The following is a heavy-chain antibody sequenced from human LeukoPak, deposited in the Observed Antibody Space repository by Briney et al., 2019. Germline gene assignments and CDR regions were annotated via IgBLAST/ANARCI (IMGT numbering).Heavy chain of an antibody. V-gene: IGHV4-34*01. Sequence: SETLSLTCAVYGGSFSGYYWSWIRRPPGKGLEWIGEVNHSGSTNYNPSLKSRVTISVDTSKNQFSLKLSSVTAADTAVYYCARSKAITIFGVPPGMDVWGQGTTVTVSS. CDR1: GGSFSGYY. CDR3: ARSKAITIFGVPPGMDV. CDR2: VNHSGST. J-gene: IGHJ6*02. D-gene: IGHD3-3*01.